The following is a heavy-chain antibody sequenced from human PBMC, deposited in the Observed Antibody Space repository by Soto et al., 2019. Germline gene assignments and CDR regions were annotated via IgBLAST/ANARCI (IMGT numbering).Heavy chain of an antibody. CDR3: ARGKGIMTTVTKLYYYYYMDV. CDR1: GYTFTSYD. CDR2: MNPNSGNT. V-gene: IGHV1-8*01. Sequence: QVQLVQSGAEVKKPGASVKVSCKASGYTFTSYDINWVRQATGQGLEWMGWMNPNSGNTGYAQKFQGRVTMTRNTSIRTAYMELSSLRSEDTAVYYCARGKGIMTTVTKLYYYYYMDVWGKGTTVTVSS. J-gene: IGHJ6*03. D-gene: IGHD4-17*01.